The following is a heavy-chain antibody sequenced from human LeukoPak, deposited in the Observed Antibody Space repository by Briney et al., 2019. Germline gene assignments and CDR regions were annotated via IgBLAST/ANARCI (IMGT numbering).Heavy chain of an antibody. J-gene: IGHJ4*02. CDR2: IRNDGSNK. V-gene: IGHV3-30*02. CDR1: GFTFSSYG. CDR3: AKGGRGYSGYDLDY. Sequence: GGSLRLSCAASGFTFSSYGMHWVRQAPGKGLEWVAFIRNDGSNKYYADSVKGRFTISRDNSKNTLYLQMNSLRAEDTAVYYCAKGGRGYSGYDLDYWGQGTLVTVSS. D-gene: IGHD5-12*01.